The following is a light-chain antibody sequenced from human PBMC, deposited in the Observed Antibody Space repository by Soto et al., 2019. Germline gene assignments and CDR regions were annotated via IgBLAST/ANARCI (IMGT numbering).Light chain of an antibody. CDR2: KAS. V-gene: IGKV1-5*03. J-gene: IGKJ1*01. CDR3: QQYNSYSWT. Sequence: DIQMTQSPSTLSASVGDRVTITCRASQSISNWLAWYQQKPGKAPNLLIYKASSLESGVPSRFSGSGSGTEFTLTISSLQPDDFATYYCQQYNSYSWTSGQGTKVDIK. CDR1: QSISNW.